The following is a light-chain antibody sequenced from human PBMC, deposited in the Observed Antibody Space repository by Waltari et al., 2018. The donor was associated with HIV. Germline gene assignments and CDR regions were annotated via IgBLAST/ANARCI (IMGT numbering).Light chain of an antibody. J-gene: IGLJ1*01. CDR2: GKN. V-gene: IGLV3-19*01. CDR1: SVRSYY. CDR3: NSRDNSSKHYV. Sequence: STELTQDPAVSVALGQTVRITCQGDSVRSYYASWYQQKPGHAPALVIYGKNNRPSGIPDLFSGSTSGNTASLTITGAQAEDEADYYCNSRDNSSKHYVFGSGTKVTVL.